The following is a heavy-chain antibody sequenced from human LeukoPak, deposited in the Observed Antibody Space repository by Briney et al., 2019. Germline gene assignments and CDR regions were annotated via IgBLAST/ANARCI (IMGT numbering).Heavy chain of an antibody. Sequence: QPGGSLRLSCAASGFTFSDYYMSWIRQAPGKGLEWVANIKQDGSEKYYVDSVKGRFTISRDNAKNSLYLQMNSLRAEDTAVYYCARDLGDPDDYWGQGTLVTVSS. V-gene: IGHV3-7*01. CDR1: GFTFSDYY. D-gene: IGHD4-17*01. CDR2: IKQDGSEK. J-gene: IGHJ4*02. CDR3: ARDLGDPDDY.